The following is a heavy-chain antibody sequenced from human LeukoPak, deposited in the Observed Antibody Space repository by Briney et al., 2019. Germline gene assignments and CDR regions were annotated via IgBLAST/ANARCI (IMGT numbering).Heavy chain of an antibody. J-gene: IGHJ4*02. V-gene: IGHV4-31*11. Sequence: PSQTLSLTCAVSGGSISSGGYSWRWIRQPPGKGLEWIGYIYYSGSTYYNPSLKSRVTISVDTSKNQFSLKLSSVTAADTAVYYCARGGRTGTTSPLFDYWGQGTLVTVSS. D-gene: IGHD1-14*01. CDR2: IYYSGST. CDR3: ARGGRTGTTSPLFDY. CDR1: GGSISSGGYS.